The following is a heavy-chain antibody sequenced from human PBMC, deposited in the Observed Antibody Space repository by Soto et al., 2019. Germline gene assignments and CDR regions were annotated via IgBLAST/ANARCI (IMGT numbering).Heavy chain of an antibody. CDR3: ARVSIAATYYYYGMDV. CDR1: GGSFSGYY. J-gene: IGHJ6*02. CDR2: INHSGST. Sequence: SETLSLTCAVYGGSFSGYYWSWIRQPPGKGLEWIGEINHSGSTNYNPSLKSRVTISVDTSKNQFSLKLSSVTAADTAVYYCARVSIAATYYYYGMDVWGQGTTVTVSS. D-gene: IGHD6-6*01. V-gene: IGHV4-34*01.